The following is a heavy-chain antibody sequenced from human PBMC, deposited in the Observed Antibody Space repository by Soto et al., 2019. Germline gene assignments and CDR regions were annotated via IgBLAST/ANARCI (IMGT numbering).Heavy chain of an antibody. V-gene: IGHV3-30*03. Sequence: PGGSLRLSSAASDFDFSSYGIHWVRQAPGKGLEWVAASSYDGRETFYADSAKGRFTVSKEMSKNTAFLQMNALRHEDTAVYFCARDSGWPILNFGSWGQGPPVTVSS. CDR3: ARDSGWPILNFGS. CDR2: SSYDGRET. CDR1: DFDFSSYG. J-gene: IGHJ4*02. D-gene: IGHD3-10*01.